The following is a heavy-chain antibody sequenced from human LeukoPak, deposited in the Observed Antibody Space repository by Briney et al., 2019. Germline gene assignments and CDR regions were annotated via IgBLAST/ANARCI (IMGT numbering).Heavy chain of an antibody. J-gene: IGHJ5*02. D-gene: IGHD3-22*01. CDR1: GGSFSGYY. V-gene: IGHV4-34*01. Sequence: SETLSLTCAVYGGSFSGYYWSWIRQPPGKGLEWIGEVNHSGSTNYNPSLKSRVTISEDTSKNQFSLKLSSVTAADTAVYYCARGYYDSSGYSNWFDPWGQGTLVTVSS. CDR3: ARGYYDSSGYSNWFDP. CDR2: VNHSGST.